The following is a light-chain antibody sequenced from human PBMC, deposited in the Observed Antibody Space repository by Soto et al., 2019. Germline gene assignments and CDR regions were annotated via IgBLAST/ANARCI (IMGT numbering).Light chain of an antibody. CDR3: QQHDILPIT. J-gene: IGKJ5*01. CDR1: QTVSSNY. CDR2: GAS. Sequence: EIVMTQSPATLSVSPGERATLSCRASQTVSSNYLAWCQQRPGQAPRLLIYGASNRATGIPARFSGSGSGTDFTLTISRLEPEDFALYYCQQHDILPITFGQGTRLEIK. V-gene: IGKV3-20*01.